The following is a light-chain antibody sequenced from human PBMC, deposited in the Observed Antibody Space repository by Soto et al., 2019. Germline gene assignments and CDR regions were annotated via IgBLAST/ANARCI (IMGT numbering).Light chain of an antibody. CDR1: QSIGNS. Sequence: TVLTQSPATLSLSPGERATLSCKASQSIGNSLGWFQQKPGQAPRLLIDDAFNRATGIPARFTGSGSGSDFTLTISSLEPEDFGVYYCRQLYTWPLPFCGGINVDIK. V-gene: IGKV3-11*01. CDR3: RQLYTWPLP. CDR2: DAF. J-gene: IGKJ4*01.